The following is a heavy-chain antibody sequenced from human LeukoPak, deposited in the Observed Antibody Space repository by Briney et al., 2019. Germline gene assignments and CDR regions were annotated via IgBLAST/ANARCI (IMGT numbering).Heavy chain of an antibody. CDR2: ISAYNGNT. V-gene: IGHV1-18*04. Sequence: ASVKVSCKASGYTFTGYYMHWVRQAPGQGLEWMGWISAYNGNTNYAQKLQGRVTMTTDTSTSTAYMELRSLRSDDTAVYYCARDAWSEGGAYFDYWGQGTLVTVSS. D-gene: IGHD1-14*01. CDR1: GYTFTGYY. J-gene: IGHJ4*02. CDR3: ARDAWSEGGAYFDY.